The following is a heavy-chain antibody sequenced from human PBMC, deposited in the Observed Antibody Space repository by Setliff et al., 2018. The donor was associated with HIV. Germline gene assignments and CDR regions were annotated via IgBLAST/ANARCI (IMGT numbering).Heavy chain of an antibody. CDR1: GFTFSIYN. V-gene: IGHV3-48*01. CDR3: ARTGHYYYYYMDV. CDR2: ISTSGSTI. Sequence: GGSLRLSCAASGFTFSIYNMNWVRQAPGKGLEWVSYISTSGSTIYYADSVKGRFTISRDNGKKSLYLQMDSLRAEDTAVYYCARTGHYYYYYMDVWGQGTLVTVSS. J-gene: IGHJ6*03.